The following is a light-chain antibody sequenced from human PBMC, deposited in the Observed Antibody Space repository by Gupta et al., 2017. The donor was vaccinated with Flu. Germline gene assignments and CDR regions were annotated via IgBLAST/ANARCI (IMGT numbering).Light chain of an antibody. Sequence: GDRVTIACRASQSISSNLDWYQHKTGKAPKLLIYGASDWQSGVPSRFSGSGSGTDFTLTISSLQSEDFATYYCQQSYSTPFTFGPGTRVEI. V-gene: IGKV1-39*01. CDR3: QQSYSTPFT. CDR1: QSISSN. CDR2: GAS. J-gene: IGKJ3*01.